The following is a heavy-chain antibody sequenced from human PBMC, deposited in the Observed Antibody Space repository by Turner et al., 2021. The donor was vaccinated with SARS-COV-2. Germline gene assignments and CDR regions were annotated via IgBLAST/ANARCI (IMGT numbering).Heavy chain of an antibody. CDR3: APSPITMVRGVITFGWFDP. D-gene: IGHD3-10*01. CDR2: IYYSGST. J-gene: IGHJ5*02. V-gene: IGHV4-39*01. CDR1: GGPISSSSYY. Sequence: QLQLQESGPGLVNPSETLSLTCTVSGGPISSSSYYWGWIRQPPGKGLEWIGSIYYSGSTYYNPSLKSRVTISVDTSKSQFSLKLSSVTAADTAVYYCAPSPITMVRGVITFGWFDPWGQGTLVTVSS.